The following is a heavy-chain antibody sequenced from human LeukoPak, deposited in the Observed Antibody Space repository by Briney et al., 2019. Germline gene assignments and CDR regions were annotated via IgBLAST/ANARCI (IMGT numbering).Heavy chain of an antibody. CDR2: IKKDGSEK. CDR3: AADGYISPFDY. D-gene: IGHD5-24*01. V-gene: IGHV3-7*01. J-gene: IGHJ4*02. Sequence: AGGSLRLSCAASGFIFSNYWMNWVRQTPGKGLEWVANIKKDGSEKNYVDSVKGRFTISRDNAKNSLYLQMSSLRAEDTAVYYCAADGYISPFDYWGQGTLVTVSS. CDR1: GFIFSNYW.